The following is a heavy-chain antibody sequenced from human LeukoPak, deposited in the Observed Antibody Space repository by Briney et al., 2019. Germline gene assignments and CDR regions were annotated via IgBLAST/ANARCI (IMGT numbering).Heavy chain of an antibody. D-gene: IGHD6-13*01. Sequence: GGSLRLSCAASGFTFSDYYMSWIRQAPGKGLEWVSYISSSSSYTNYAVSVKGRFTISRDNAKNSLYLQMNSLRAEDTAVYYCARGGSRAPLAYWGQGTLVTVSS. V-gene: IGHV3-11*05. CDR2: ISSSSSYT. CDR3: ARGGSRAPLAY. CDR1: GFTFSDYY. J-gene: IGHJ4*02.